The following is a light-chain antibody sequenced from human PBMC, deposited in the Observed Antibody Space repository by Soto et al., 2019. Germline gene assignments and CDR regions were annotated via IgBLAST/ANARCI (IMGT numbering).Light chain of an antibody. Sequence: EIVMTQSPATLSVSPGERATLSCRASQSVTSSYLAWYQQKPGQAPRLLIYDASNRATGIPARFSGSGSGTDFTLTISSLEPEDFAVYYCQQRSNWPPKLTFGGGTKVDI. CDR3: QQRSNWPPKLT. V-gene: IGKV3-11*01. J-gene: IGKJ4*01. CDR1: QSVTSSY. CDR2: DAS.